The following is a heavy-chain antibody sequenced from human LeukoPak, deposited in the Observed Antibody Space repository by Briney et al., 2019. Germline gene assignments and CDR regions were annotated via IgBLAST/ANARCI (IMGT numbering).Heavy chain of an antibody. CDR1: GYTFTSYD. CDR3: ARSRPYYDFWSGYSYNWFDP. D-gene: IGHD3-3*01. V-gene: IGHV1-8*01. CDR2: MNPNSGNT. Sequence: GASVKVSCKASGYTFTSYDINWVRQATGQGLEWMGWMNPNSGNTGYAQKFQGRVTITADESTSTAYMELSSLRSEDTAVYYCARSRPYYDFWSGYSYNWFDPWGQGTLVTVSS. J-gene: IGHJ5*02.